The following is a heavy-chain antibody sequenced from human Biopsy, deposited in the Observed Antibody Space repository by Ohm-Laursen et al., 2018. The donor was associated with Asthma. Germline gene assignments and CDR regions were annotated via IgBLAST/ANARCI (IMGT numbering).Heavy chain of an antibody. D-gene: IGHD3-22*01. J-gene: IGHJ4*02. CDR2: IHHSGTS. Sequence: TLSLTCTVSGDSITSGGCCWNWNRQHPGKGLEWIGYIHHSGTSYFNPSLNSRVSFSRDTSKNQFSLRLSSVTAADTAMYYCARIPRRSGSYFVDYWGQGTLVTVSS. CDR1: GDSITSGGCC. CDR3: ARIPRRSGSYFVDY. V-gene: IGHV4-31*03.